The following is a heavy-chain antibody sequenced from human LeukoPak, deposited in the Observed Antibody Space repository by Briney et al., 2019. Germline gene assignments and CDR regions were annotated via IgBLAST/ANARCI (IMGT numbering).Heavy chain of an antibody. Sequence: GGSLRLSCVASGSAFSSFAMSWVRQAPGKGLEWVSGLTGSGSTYHADSVKGRFTISRDNSKNTLSLQMNSLRAEDTAVYYCAKMKGWRLYDYCMDVWGKGTTVTVSS. D-gene: IGHD2-15*01. CDR3: AKMKGWRLYDYCMDV. V-gene: IGHV3-23*01. CDR2: LTGSGST. CDR1: GSAFSSFA. J-gene: IGHJ6*03.